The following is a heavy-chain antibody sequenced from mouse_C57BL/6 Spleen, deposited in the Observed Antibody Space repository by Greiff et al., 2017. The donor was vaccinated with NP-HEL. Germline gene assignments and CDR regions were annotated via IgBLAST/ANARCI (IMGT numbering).Heavy chain of an antibody. J-gene: IGHJ2*01. CDR3: ARDGPYYYGIFDY. CDR2: IYPRDGST. CDR1: GYTFTDHT. V-gene: IGHV1-78*01. Sequence: VQLQQSDAELVKPGASVKISCKVSGYTFTDHTIHWMKQRPEQGLEWIGYIYPRDGSTKYNEKFKGKATLTADKSSSTAYMQRNSLTSEDSAVYFCARDGPYYYGIFDYWGQGTTLTVSS. D-gene: IGHD1-1*01.